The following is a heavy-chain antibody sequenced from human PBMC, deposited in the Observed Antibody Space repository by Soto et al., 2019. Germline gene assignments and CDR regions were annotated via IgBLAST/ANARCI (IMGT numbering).Heavy chain of an antibody. CDR1: GFTFSSYA. J-gene: IGHJ4*02. CDR2: ISGSGGST. CDR3: AKAPGYSSKAERYVDY. Sequence: GGSLRLSCAASGFTFSSYAMSCVRQAPGKGLEWVSAISGSGGSTYYADSVKGRFTISRDSSKNTMNLQMNSLRAEDTAVYYCAKAPGYSSKAERYVDYWGQGTLVTVSS. V-gene: IGHV3-23*01. D-gene: IGHD6-13*01.